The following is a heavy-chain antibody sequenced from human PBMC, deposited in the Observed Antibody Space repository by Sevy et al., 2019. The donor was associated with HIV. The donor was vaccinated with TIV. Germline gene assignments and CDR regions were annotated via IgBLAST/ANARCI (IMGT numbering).Heavy chain of an antibody. J-gene: IGHJ6*02. CDR2: IRHDGSTK. Sequence: GGSLRLSCAASGFSFSSYGMHWVRQAPGKGLEWVTFIRHDGSTKYHVDSVRGRFTISRDNAKSTLYLQMNSLRREDTAVYYCVKGPHPAVTTSYGMDVWGQGTTVTVSS. CDR1: GFSFSSYG. D-gene: IGHD4-17*01. CDR3: VKGPHPAVTTSYGMDV. V-gene: IGHV3-30*02.